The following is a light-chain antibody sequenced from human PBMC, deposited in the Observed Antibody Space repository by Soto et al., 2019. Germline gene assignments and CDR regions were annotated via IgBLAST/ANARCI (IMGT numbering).Light chain of an antibody. CDR1: HIVLDSSNNKNY. Sequence: LGERATINSKSRHIVLDSSNNKNYLVWYQQKPGQPPKALIYWASIRESGVPDRFSGSGSGTDFTFTISSLQPEDIATYYCQQYDNLPITFGGGTKVDIK. J-gene: IGKJ4*01. CDR3: QQYDNLPIT. CDR2: WAS. V-gene: IGKV4-1*01.